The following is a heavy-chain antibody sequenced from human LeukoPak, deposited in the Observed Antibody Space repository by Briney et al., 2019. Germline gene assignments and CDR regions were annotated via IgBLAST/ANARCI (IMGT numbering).Heavy chain of an antibody. CDR2: ISSSGSTI. V-gene: IGHV3-11*04. CDR1: GFTFSDYY. Sequence: PGGSLRLSCAASGFTFSDYYMSWIRQAPGKGLEWVSYISSSGSTIYYADSVKGRFTISRDNAKNSLYLQMNSLRAEDTAVYYRARVGYDFWSGYYPGYYYYMDVWGKGTTVTVSS. D-gene: IGHD3-3*01. CDR3: ARVGYDFWSGYYPGYYYYMDV. J-gene: IGHJ6*03.